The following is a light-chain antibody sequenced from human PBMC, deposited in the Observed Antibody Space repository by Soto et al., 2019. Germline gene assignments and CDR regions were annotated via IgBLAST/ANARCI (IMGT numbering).Light chain of an antibody. J-gene: IGKJ2*03. CDR2: WAS. Sequence: DIVMTQSPDSLPVSLGERATINCKSSQSLLYSSNNKNYLAWYQQKPGKPPKLPIFWASTRQSGVPDRFSGSRSVTHFASPVPLLQAEHVALYYCQQYSYTPYSFGQGTKLEIK. V-gene: IGKV4-1*01. CDR1: QSLLYSSNNKNY. CDR3: QQYSYTPYS.